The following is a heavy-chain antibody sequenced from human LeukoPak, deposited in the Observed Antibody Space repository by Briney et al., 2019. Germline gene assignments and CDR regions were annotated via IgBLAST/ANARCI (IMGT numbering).Heavy chain of an antibody. J-gene: IGHJ6*03. CDR3: TTETGTPVYYYYYYMDV. Sequence: PGGSLRLSCAASGFTFDDYAMHWVRQAPGKGLEWVDRIKSKTDGGTTDYAAPVKGRFTISRDDSKNTLYLQMNSLKTEDTAVYYCTTETGTPVYYYYYYMDVWGKGTTVTVSS. CDR2: IKSKTDGGTT. V-gene: IGHV3-15*01. D-gene: IGHD1-7*01. CDR1: GFTFDDYA.